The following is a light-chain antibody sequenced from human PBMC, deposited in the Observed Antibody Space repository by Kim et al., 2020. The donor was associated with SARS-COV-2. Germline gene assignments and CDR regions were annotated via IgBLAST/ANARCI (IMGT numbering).Light chain of an antibody. Sequence: PGRTARMSCGGDNSGSNSVHWYQKNSGRAPVLVMYFDSDRPAEIPGRFPASESGNTATLTINKVEAGDEADYYCQVWDTSSDYQYVFGTGTKVTVL. J-gene: IGLJ1*01. CDR1: NSGSNS. CDR3: QVWDTSSDYQYV. V-gene: IGLV3-21*04. CDR2: FDS.